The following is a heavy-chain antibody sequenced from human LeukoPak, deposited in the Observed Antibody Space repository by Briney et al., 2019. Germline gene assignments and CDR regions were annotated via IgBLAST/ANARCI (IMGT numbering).Heavy chain of an antibody. D-gene: IGHD1-26*01. Sequence: ASVKVSCKASGYTFTTYYIHWVRQAPGQGLEWMGIINPSDGSTSYAQKFQGRVTMTRDTSTSTVYMDLSSLRSEDTAVYYCARDLKGRGELLGYWGQGTLVTVSS. J-gene: IGHJ4*02. CDR3: ARDLKGRGELLGY. CDR2: INPSDGST. CDR1: GYTFTTYY. V-gene: IGHV1-46*01.